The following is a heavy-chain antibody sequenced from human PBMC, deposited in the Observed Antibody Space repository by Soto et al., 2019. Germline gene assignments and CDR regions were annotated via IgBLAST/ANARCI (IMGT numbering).Heavy chain of an antibody. V-gene: IGHV4-59*01. Sequence: SETLSLTCTVSGGSISSYYWSWIRQPPGKGLEWIGYIYYSGSTNYNPSLKSRVTISVDTSKNQFSLKLSSVTAADTAVYYCARAGGIGYANYYYYYGMDVWGQGTTVTVSS. J-gene: IGHJ6*02. CDR3: ARAGGIGYANYYYYYGMDV. CDR2: IYYSGST. D-gene: IGHD5-12*01. CDR1: GGSISSYY.